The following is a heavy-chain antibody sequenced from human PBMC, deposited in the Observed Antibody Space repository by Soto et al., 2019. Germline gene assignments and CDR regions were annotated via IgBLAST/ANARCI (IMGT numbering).Heavy chain of an antibody. CDR1: GFTFSSYG. CDR2: IWYDGSNK. Sequence: GGSLRLSCAASGFTFSSYGMHWVRQAPGKGLEWVAVIWYDGSNKYYADSVKGRFTISRDNSKNTLYLQMNSLRAEDTAVYYCAKRDPLFGYGMDVWGQGTTVTVSS. D-gene: IGHD2-21*01. J-gene: IGHJ6*02. V-gene: IGHV3-33*06. CDR3: AKRDPLFGYGMDV.